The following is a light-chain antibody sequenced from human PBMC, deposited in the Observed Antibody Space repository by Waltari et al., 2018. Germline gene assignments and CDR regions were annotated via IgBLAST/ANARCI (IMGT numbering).Light chain of an antibody. Sequence: QSALTQPASVSGSPGQSITISCTGTSSDVGGYNYVSWYQQHPGTTPQPIIFAVNRRPPGVSHRFSGSKSGNTASLTISGLQAEDEADYYCGSYTTRATHVFGIGTKVTVL. CDR2: AVN. V-gene: IGLV2-14*03. CDR3: GSYTTRATHV. J-gene: IGLJ1*01. CDR1: SSDVGGYNY.